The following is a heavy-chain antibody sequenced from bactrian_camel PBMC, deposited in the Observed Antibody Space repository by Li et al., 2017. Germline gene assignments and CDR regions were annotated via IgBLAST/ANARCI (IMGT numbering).Heavy chain of an antibody. J-gene: IGHJ4*01. CDR1: GVSTSC. Sequence: HVQLVESGGGSVQAGGSLRLSCTASGVSTSCMAWFREAPGKEREGVAAIDRDGSTTYDDSVKGRFTISQDNANNTLHLHMNNLKAEDTGMYYCAAQFSRRLGGTWGPILLSNEYDYWGQGTQVTVS. CDR2: IDRDGST. CDR3: AAQFSRRLGGTWGPILLSNEYDY. D-gene: IGHD5*01. V-gene: IGHV3S53*01.